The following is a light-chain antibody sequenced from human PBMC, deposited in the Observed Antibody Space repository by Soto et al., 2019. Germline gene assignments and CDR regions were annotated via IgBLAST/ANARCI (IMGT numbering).Light chain of an antibody. J-gene: IGKJ3*01. Sequence: MVLSQSXGTLSFYTWEXXXXXXXAIQSVSVNYLALYQQQXGQAPRLLIYAAPXRAKGVPDRFSGNGSGTDFALTISRLETDDSAVYYCRQYGGSPFTFAPGTKVDIK. CDR3: RQYGGSPFT. CDR1: QSVSVNY. CDR2: AAP. V-gene: IGKV3-20*01.